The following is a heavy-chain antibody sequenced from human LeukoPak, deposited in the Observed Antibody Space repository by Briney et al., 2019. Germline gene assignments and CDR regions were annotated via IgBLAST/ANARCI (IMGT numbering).Heavy chain of an antibody. CDR3: ARDGAAAGKGFDY. CDR2: INSDGSST. CDR1: GFTFSSYW. V-gene: IGHV3-74*01. D-gene: IGHD6-13*01. J-gene: IGHJ4*02. Sequence: GGSLRLSRAASGFTFSSYWMHWVRHAPGKGLVWVSRINSDGSSTNYADSVKGRFTISRDNAKNTLYLQMNSLRAEDTAVYYCARDGAAAGKGFDYWGQGTLVTVSS.